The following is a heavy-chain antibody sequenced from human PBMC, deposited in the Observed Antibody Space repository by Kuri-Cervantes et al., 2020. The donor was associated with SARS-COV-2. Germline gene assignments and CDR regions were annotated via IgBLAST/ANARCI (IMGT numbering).Heavy chain of an antibody. Sequence: ESLKISCTVSGGSISSYYWSWIRQPPGKGLEWIGYIYYSGSTNCNPSLKSRVTISVDTSKNQFSLKLSSVTAADTAVYYCAQSRSIAARRPWYFDLWGRGTLVTVSS. CDR1: GGSISSYY. V-gene: IGHV4-59*01. D-gene: IGHD6-6*01. J-gene: IGHJ2*01. CDR2: IYYSGST. CDR3: AQSRSIAARRPWYFDL.